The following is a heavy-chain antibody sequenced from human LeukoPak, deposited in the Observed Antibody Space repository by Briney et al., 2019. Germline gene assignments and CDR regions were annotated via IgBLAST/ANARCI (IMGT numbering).Heavy chain of an antibody. J-gene: IGHJ4*02. Sequence: PGGSLRLSCEASGFTFTTYPMSWVRQAPGKGLEWVSTFSGSGGRTLYADSVKGRFTISRDNSKNTLSLQMNSLRAGDTAVYYCATVTSSYINVDYWGQGSLVTVSS. CDR1: GFTFTTYP. CDR3: ATVTSSYINVDY. CDR2: FSGSGGRT. D-gene: IGHD2-2*01. V-gene: IGHV3-23*01.